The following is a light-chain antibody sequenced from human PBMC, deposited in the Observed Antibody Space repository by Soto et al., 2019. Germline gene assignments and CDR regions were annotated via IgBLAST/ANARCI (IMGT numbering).Light chain of an antibody. CDR2: DVS. Sequence: QSVLTQPASVSGSPGQSITISCTGTISDVSGYNFVSWYQQYPGEAPKLMIYDVSNRPSGVSNRFSGSKSGNTASLTISGLQAEDEADYYCSSYTSSNTYAFGPGTKFTVL. CDR1: ISDVSGYNF. CDR3: SSYTSSNTYA. V-gene: IGLV2-14*03. J-gene: IGLJ1*01.